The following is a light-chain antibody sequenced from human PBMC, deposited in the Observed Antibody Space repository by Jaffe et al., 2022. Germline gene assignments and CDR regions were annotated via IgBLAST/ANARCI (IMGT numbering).Light chain of an antibody. CDR1: SSDVGSYDL. CDR2: EVS. J-gene: IGLJ1*01. Sequence: QSALTQPASVSGSPGQSIAISCTGTSSDVGSYDLVSWYQQYPGNAPQLMIYEVSKRPSGISNRFSGSKSGNTASLTISGLQAEDEADYYCSSYARSDTLVFGTGTKVTVL. V-gene: IGLV2-23*02. CDR3: SSYARSDTLV.